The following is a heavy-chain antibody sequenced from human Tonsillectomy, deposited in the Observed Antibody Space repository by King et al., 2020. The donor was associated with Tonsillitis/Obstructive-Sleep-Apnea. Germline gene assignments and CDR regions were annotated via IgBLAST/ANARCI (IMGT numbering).Heavy chain of an antibody. V-gene: IGHV3-48*03. CDR1: GFTFRTYE. Sequence: VQLVESGGGLVQPGGSLRLSCAASGFTFRTYEMNWVRQAPGKGLEWISYISNRGSPIYYADSVKGRFTISRDNAKNSLYLQMNSLRAEDTAVYYCAREGVGYGGDWCGMDVWGQGTTVTVSS. CDR2: ISNRGSPI. D-gene: IGHD2-21*02. J-gene: IGHJ6*02. CDR3: AREGVGYGGDWCGMDV.